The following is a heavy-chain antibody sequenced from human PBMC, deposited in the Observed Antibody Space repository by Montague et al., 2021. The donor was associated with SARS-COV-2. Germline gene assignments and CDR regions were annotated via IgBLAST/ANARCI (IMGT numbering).Heavy chain of an antibody. CDR1: GGSVSSSPYY. CDR3: AGSYYYGSGTYVYNYYMDV. D-gene: IGHD3-10*01. J-gene: IGHJ6*03. V-gene: IGHV4-39*01. Sequence: SETLSLTCTVSGGSVSSSPYYWGWIRQPPGRGLEWVGSISYSGRTYFSPSLKSRLTISVDSSENQFSLRLSFVTAADTAVYYCAGSYYYGSGTYVYNYYMDVWGKGTTVTVSS. CDR2: ISYSGRT.